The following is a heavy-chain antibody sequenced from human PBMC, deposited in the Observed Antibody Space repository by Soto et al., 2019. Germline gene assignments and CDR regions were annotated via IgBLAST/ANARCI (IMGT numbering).Heavy chain of an antibody. CDR3: ARGPRHQWLAQDYYYGMDV. J-gene: IGHJ6*02. V-gene: IGHV3-30-3*01. Sequence: QVQLVESGGGVVQPGRSLRLSCAASGFTFSSYAMHWVRQAPGKGLEWVAVISYDGSNKYYADSVKGRFTISRDNSKNTLYLQMNSLRAEDTAVYYCARGPRHQWLAQDYYYGMDVWGQGTTVTVSS. CDR2: ISYDGSNK. D-gene: IGHD6-19*01. CDR1: GFTFSSYA.